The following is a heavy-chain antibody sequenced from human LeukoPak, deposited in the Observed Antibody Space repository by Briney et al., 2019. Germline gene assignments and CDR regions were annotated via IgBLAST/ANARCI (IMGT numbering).Heavy chain of an antibody. CDR2: ISSDGSYK. Sequence: GRSLRLSCAASGFTFSSHALHWVRQAPGKGLEWVAVISSDGSYKYYADSVKGRFTISRDNAKNSLYLQMNSLRAEDTAVYCCARDSTGLNFDYWGQGTLVTVSS. J-gene: IGHJ4*02. CDR3: ARDSTGLNFDY. D-gene: IGHD3-9*01. CDR1: GFTFSSHA. V-gene: IGHV3-30*04.